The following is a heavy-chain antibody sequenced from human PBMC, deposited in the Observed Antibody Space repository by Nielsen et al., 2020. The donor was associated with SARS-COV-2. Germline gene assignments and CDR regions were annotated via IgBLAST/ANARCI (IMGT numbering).Heavy chain of an antibody. V-gene: IGHV1-18*04. CDR1: GYTFTGYY. J-gene: IGHJ4*02. D-gene: IGHD3-10*01. CDR3: ARDPYMVRGVSGFDY. Sequence: ASVKVSCKASGYTFTGYYMHWVRQAPGQGLEWMGWISAYNGNTNYAQKLQGRVTMTTDTSTSSAYMELRSLRSDDTAVYYCARDPYMVRGVSGFDYWGQGTLVTVSS. CDR2: ISAYNGNT.